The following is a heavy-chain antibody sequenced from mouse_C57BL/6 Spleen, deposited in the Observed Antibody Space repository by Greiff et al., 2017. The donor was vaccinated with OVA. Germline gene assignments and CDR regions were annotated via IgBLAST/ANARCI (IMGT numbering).Heavy chain of an antibody. D-gene: IGHD4-1*01. CDR3: ATGTGFAY. J-gene: IGHJ3*01. CDR1: GYTFTDYY. Sequence: VKLMESGAELVRPGASVKLSCKASGYTFTDYYINWVKQRPGQGLEWIARIYPGSGNTYYTEKFKGKATLTAEQSSSTAYMQLSSLTSEDSAVYFCATGTGFAYWGQGTLVTVSA. CDR2: IYPGSGNT. V-gene: IGHV1-76*01.